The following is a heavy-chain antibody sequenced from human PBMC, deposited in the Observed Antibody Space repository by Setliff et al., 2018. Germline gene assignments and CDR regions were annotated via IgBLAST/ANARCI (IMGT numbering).Heavy chain of an antibody. CDR2: IKSSREGATS. Sequence: GGSLRLSCSVSGITFKNAWMTWVRQAPGKGPEWVGRIKSSREGATSDYGAPAKGRFTISRDDSKNMIYLQMNNLRTEDTGFYYCATGPRDSRNYLTWLNPWGQGTLVTVSS. V-gene: IGHV3-15*01. D-gene: IGHD4-4*01. J-gene: IGHJ5*02. CDR1: GITFKNAW. CDR3: ATGPRDSRNYLTWLNP.